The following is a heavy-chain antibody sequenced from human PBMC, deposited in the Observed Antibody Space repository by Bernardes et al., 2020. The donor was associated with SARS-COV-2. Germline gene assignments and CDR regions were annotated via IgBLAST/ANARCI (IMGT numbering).Heavy chain of an antibody. J-gene: IGHJ4*02. CDR3: AKGKYDYNYGAGCDY. CDR1: GDSVTTGGYY. V-gene: IGHV4-61*08. CDR2: IHYTGNT. D-gene: IGHD4-4*01. Sequence: SETLSLTCIVSGDSVTTGGYYWSWIRQPPGKGLEWMGYIHYTGNTNYNPSLKSRVTISVDTSKNQLSLNLTSVTAADTAIYYCAKGKYDYNYGAGCDYWGQGTLVTVSS.